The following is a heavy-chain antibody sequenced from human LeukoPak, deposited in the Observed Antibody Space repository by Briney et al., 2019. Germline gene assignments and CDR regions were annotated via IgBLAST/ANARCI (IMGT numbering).Heavy chain of an antibody. J-gene: IGHJ4*02. CDR1: GFTFSSYA. Sequence: PGRSLRLSCAASGFTFSSYAMHWVRQAPGKGLEWVAVIWYDGSNKYYADSVKGRFTISRDNSKNTLYLQMNSLRAEDTAVYYCARENGDGYNDIFDYWGQGTLVTVSS. D-gene: IGHD5-24*01. CDR2: IWYDGSNK. V-gene: IGHV3-33*08. CDR3: ARENGDGYNDIFDY.